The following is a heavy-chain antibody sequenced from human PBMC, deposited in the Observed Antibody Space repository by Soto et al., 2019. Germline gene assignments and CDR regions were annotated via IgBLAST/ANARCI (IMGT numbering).Heavy chain of an antibody. CDR2: IKQDGSEK. D-gene: IGHD2-15*01. CDR1: GFTFSSYW. V-gene: IGHV3-7*05. CDR3: ARLVVAAPHYYYYYGMDV. Sequence: GGSLRLSCAASGFTFSSYWMSWVRQAPGKGLEWVANIKQDGSEKYYVDSVKGRFTISRDNAKNSLYLQMNSLRAEDTAVYYCARLVVAAPHYYYYYGMDVWGQGTTVTVSS. J-gene: IGHJ6*02.